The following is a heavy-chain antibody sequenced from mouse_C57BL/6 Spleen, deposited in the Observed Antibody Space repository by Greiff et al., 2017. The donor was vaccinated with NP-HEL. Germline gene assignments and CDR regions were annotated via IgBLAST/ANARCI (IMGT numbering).Heavy chain of an antibody. J-gene: IGHJ3*01. Sequence: EVQLQQSGPVLVKPGASVKMSCKASGYTFTDYYMNWVKQSHGKSLEWIGVINPYNGGTSYNQKFKGKATLTVDKSSSTAYMELNSLTSEDSAVYYCARLDWDGGFAYWGQGTLVTVSA. D-gene: IGHD4-1*01. CDR1: GYTFTDYY. CDR2: INPYNGGT. CDR3: ARLDWDGGFAY. V-gene: IGHV1-19*01.